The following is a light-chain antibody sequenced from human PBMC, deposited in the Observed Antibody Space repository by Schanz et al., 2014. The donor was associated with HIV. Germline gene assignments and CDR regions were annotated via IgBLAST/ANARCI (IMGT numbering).Light chain of an antibody. CDR1: QSVSSD. V-gene: IGKV3-11*01. CDR3: QQRSNWLT. CDR2: GAS. J-gene: IGKJ4*01. Sequence: EIVLTQSPGTLSLSPGERATLSCRASQSVSSDLAWYQQKPGQAPRLLIYGASTRAPGIPDRFSGSGSGTDFTLTISSLEPEDFAVYYCQQRSNWLTFGGGTKVEIK.